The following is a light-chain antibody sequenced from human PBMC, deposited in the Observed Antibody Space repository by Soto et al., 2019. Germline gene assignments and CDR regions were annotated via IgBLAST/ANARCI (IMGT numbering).Light chain of an antibody. J-gene: IGKJ3*01. CDR1: QSLLHSNGYNY. CDR3: MQTLQTPPFT. V-gene: IGKV2-28*01. Sequence: DIVMTQSPLSLPVTPGEPASIACRSSQSLLHSNGYNYLDWYLQKPGQSPQLLIYLGSNRASGVPDRIRGSGSGTDFTLKISRVEAEDAGVYYCMQTLQTPPFTFGPGTRVDIK. CDR2: LGS.